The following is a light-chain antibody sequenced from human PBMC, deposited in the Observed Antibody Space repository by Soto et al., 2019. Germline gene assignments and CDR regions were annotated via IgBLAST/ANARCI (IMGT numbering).Light chain of an antibody. V-gene: IGKV3D-15*01. CDR2: YIS. Sequence: EIVMTQSPATLSVSPGETASLSCRASQSAGNFLAWYQQKPGQAPRLLIYYISTRATGIPARFSGSGSGTEFTLTINSLQSEDSAVYYCQQHNQWPLTFGQGTRLEN. CDR3: QQHNQWPLT. J-gene: IGKJ5*01. CDR1: QSAGNF.